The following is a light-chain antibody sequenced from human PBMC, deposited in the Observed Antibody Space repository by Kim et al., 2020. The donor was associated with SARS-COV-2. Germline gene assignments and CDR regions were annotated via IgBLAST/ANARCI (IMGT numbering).Light chain of an antibody. CDR1: SLRSYY. CDR2: GNN. V-gene: IGLV3-19*01. CDR3: NSRDSSGNLVV. J-gene: IGLJ2*01. Sequence: ALGQTVRITCQGDSLRSYYASWYQQKPGQAPGLVIYGNNNRPSGIPDRFSGSSSGNTASLTITGAQAEDEADYYCNSRDSSGNLVVFGGGTQLTVL.